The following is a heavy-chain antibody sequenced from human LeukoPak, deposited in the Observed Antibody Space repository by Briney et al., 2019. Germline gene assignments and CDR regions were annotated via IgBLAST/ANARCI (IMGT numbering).Heavy chain of an antibody. CDR2: IYSGDST. V-gene: IGHV3-53*01. CDR3: ARGTDSGYSYGYYYYYYMDV. Sequence: PGGSLRLSCAASGVTVSSNYMSWVRQAPGKGLEWVSVIYSGDSTYYADSVKGRFTISRDNSKNTLYLQMNSLRAEDTAVYYCARGTDSGYSYGYYYYYYMDVWGKGTTVTVSS. CDR1: GVTVSSNY. D-gene: IGHD5-18*01. J-gene: IGHJ6*03.